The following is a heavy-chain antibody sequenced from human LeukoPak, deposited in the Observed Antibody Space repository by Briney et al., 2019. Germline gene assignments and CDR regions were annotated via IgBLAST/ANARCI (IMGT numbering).Heavy chain of an antibody. V-gene: IGHV3-23*01. Sequence: PGRSLRLSCAASGFTFSSYAMHWVRQAPGKGLEWVSAISGSGGSTYYADSVKGRFTTSRDNSKNTLYLQMNSLRAEDTAVYYCAKLNRPSYFDYWGQGTLVTVSS. D-gene: IGHD2/OR15-2a*01. CDR3: AKLNRPSYFDY. CDR1: GFTFSSYA. CDR2: ISGSGGST. J-gene: IGHJ4*02.